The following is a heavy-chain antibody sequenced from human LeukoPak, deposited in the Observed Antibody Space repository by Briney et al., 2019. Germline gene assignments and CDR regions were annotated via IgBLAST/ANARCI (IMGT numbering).Heavy chain of an antibody. CDR3: ASEHILTWLDR. J-gene: IGHJ5*02. V-gene: IGHV3-53*01. Sequence: PGGSLRLTCTASGFTVSSNYMSWIRQAPGKGLEWVSVIYSGGSTYYADSVKGRFTISRDNSKNTLYLQMNSLRAEDTAVYYCASEHILTWLDRWRQGPLVTVSS. D-gene: IGHD3-9*01. CDR1: GFTVSSNY. CDR2: IYSGGST.